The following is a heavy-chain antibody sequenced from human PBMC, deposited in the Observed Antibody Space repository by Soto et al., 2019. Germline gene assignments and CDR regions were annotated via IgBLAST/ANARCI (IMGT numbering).Heavy chain of an antibody. CDR2: ISAYNGNT. V-gene: IGHV1-18*04. D-gene: IGHD5-18*01. CDR3: ARDQGTAMVPYYYYGMDV. J-gene: IGHJ6*02. Sequence: ASVKVSCKASGYTFTSYGISWLRQAPGQGLEWMGWISAYNGNTNYAQKLQGRVTMTTDTSTSTAYMELRSLRSDDTAVYYCARDQGTAMVPYYYYGMDVWGQGTTVTVSS. CDR1: GYTFTSYG.